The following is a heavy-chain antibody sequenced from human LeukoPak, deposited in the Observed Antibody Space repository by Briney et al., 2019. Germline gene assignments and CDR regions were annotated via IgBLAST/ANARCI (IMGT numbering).Heavy chain of an antibody. CDR1: GGSISSYY. J-gene: IGHJ5*02. CDR2: IYYSGST. V-gene: IGHV4-59*01. Sequence: SETLSLACTVSGGSISSYYWSWIRQPPGKGLEWIGYIYYSGSTNYNPSLKSRVTISVDTSKNQFSLKLSSVTAADTAVYYCARILEWPNWFDPWGQGTLVTVSS. CDR3: ARILEWPNWFDP. D-gene: IGHD3-3*01.